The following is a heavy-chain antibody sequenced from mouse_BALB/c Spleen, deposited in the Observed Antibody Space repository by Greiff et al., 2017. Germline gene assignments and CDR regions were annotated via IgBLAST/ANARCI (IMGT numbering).Heavy chain of an antibody. V-gene: IGHV1-69*02. CDR3: TRNYYGSSCFAD. Sequence: VQLQQSGAELVRPGASVKLSCKASGYTFTSYWINWVKQRPGQGLEWIGNIYPSDSYTNYNQKFKDKATLTVDKSSSTAYMQLSSPTSEDSAVYYCTRNYYGSSCFADWGQGTLVTVSA. CDR2: IYPSDSYT. CDR1: GYTFTSYW. D-gene: IGHD1-1*01. J-gene: IGHJ3*01.